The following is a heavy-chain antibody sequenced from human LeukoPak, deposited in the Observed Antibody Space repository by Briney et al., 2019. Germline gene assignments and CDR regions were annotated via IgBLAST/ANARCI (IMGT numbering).Heavy chain of an antibody. D-gene: IGHD3-22*01. CDR3: ARSPPDSSGYYYGPLHYYYYYGMDV. CDR1: GFTFSSYW. CDR2: IKQDGSEK. Sequence: GGYLRLSCAVSGFTFSSYWKSWVRQAPGKGLEWVANIKQDGSEKYYVDSVKGRFTISRDNAKNSLYLQMNSLRAEDTAVYYCARSPPDSSGYYYGPLHYYYYYGMDVWGQGTTVTVSS. J-gene: IGHJ6*02. V-gene: IGHV3-7*01.